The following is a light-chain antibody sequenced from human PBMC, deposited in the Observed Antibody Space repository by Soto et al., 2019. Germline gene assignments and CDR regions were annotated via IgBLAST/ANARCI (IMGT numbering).Light chain of an antibody. V-gene: IGKV3-20*01. Sequence: EIVLTQSPGTLSLSPGERATLSCRASQSVSSSYLAWYQQKPGQAPRLLIYGASSRATGIPDRFSGSESGTDFTLTISRLETEDFAVYYCQQYGSSPPWMFGQGTEVEIK. J-gene: IGKJ1*01. CDR1: QSVSSSY. CDR3: QQYGSSPPWM. CDR2: GAS.